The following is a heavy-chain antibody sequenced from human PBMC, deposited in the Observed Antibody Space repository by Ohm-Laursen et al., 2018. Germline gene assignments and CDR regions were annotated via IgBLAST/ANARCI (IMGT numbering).Heavy chain of an antibody. CDR1: GFTFSTYS. J-gene: IGHJ4*02. V-gene: IGHV3-21*01. CDR3: ARDEHYYESSGYYLEY. D-gene: IGHD3-22*01. Sequence: SLRLSCAASGFTFSTYSMNWVRQAPGKGLEWVSSISSSSSYIYYADSVKGRFTISRDNAKNSLFLQMNSLRAEDTAVYYCARDEHYYESSGYYLEYWGQGTLVTVSS. CDR2: ISSSSSYI.